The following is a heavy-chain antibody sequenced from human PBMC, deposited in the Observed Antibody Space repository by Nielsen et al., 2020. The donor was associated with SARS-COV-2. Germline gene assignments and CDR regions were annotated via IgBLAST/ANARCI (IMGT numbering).Heavy chain of an antibody. CDR1: GYTFTSYD. D-gene: IGHD4-17*01. J-gene: IGHJ4*02. Sequence: ASVKVSCKASGYTFTSYDINWVRQATGQGLEWMGWMNPNSGNTGYAQKFQGRVTMTRNTSISTAYMELSSLRSEDTAVYYCAKDHTTVRTSFDYWGQGTLVTVSS. CDR3: AKDHTTVRTSFDY. V-gene: IGHV1-8*01. CDR2: MNPNSGNT.